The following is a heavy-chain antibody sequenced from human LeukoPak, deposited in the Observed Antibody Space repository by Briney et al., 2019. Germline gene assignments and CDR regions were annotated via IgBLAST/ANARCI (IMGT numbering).Heavy chain of an antibody. J-gene: IGHJ5*02. V-gene: IGHV4-61*02. D-gene: IGHD6-6*01. CDR3: ARDIGVAARTRQGWFDP. Sequence: SQTLSLTCTVSGGSISSGSCYWSWIRQPAGKGLEWIGRIYTSGSTNYNPSLKSRVTISVDTSKNQFSLKLSSVTAADTAVYYCARDIGVAARTRQGWFDPWGQGTLVTVSS. CDR1: GGSISSGSCY. CDR2: IYTSGST.